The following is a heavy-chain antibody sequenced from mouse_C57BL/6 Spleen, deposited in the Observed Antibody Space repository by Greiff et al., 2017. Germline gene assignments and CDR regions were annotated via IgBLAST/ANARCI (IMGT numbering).Heavy chain of an antibody. J-gene: IGHJ4*01. CDR3: ARNSKGYYAMDY. CDR2: IWSGGST. V-gene: IGHV2-2*01. D-gene: IGHD2-5*01. Sequence: QVQLQQSGPGLVQPSQSLSITCTVSGFSLTSYGVHWVRQSPGKGLEWLGVIWSGGSTDSNAAFISRLSISKDNSKSQVFFKMNSLQADDTAIYYCARNSKGYYAMDYWGQGTSVTVSS. CDR1: GFSLTSYG.